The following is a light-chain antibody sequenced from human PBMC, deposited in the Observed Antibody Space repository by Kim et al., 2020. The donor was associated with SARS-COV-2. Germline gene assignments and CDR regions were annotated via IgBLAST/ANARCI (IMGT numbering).Light chain of an antibody. CDR1: SSNIGAGYK. CDR3: QSYDRLSASVV. V-gene: IGLV1-40*01. Sequence: QRVTSSCPANSSNIGAGYKVHWYRQTPGTAPKLLIHDKNNRPSGVPDRFSGSKSGTSASLAITGLQAEDEADYYCQSYDRLSASVVFGGGTQLTVL. J-gene: IGLJ2*01. CDR2: DKN.